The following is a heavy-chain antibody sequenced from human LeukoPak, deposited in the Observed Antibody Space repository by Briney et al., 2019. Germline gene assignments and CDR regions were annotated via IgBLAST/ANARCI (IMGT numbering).Heavy chain of an antibody. CDR2: IYSGGST. CDR3: ARDGRVAAAQRPAWNYYYYGMDV. J-gene: IGHJ6*02. V-gene: IGHV3-66*01. Sequence: PGGSLRLSCAASGFTVSSNYMSWVRQAPGKGLEWVSVIYSGGSTYYADSVKGRFTISRDNSKNTLYLQMNSLRAEDTAVYYCARDGRVAAAQRPAWNYYYYGMDVWGQGTTVTVSS. D-gene: IGHD6-13*01. CDR1: GFTVSSNY.